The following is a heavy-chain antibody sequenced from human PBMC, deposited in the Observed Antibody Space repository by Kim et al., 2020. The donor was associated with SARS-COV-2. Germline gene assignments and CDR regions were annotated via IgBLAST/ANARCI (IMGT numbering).Heavy chain of an antibody. J-gene: IGHJ4*02. D-gene: IGHD2-8*01. CDR2: ITAGDVKA. V-gene: IGHV3-23*01. Sequence: GGSLRLSCVGSGFTFNTYAMNWVRQAPGKGPEWVSSITAGDVKAYYADSVEGRFTISRDDSRNTLYLQMSSLRVEDTALYDCAKGGLTNNIILDYWGQGT. CDR1: GFTFNTYA. CDR3: AKGGLTNNIILDY.